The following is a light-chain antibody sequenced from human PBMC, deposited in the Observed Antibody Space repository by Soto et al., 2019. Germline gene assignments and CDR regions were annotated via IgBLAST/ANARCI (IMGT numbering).Light chain of an antibody. Sequence: QAVVTQEPSLTVSPGGTVTLTCDSSTGAVTSGHYPYWFQQKPGQAPRALIVVTRHRHPWTPVRFSGTLLGGKAALTLSGAQPDDVADYYCLLCYSGGRPVFGGGTKLTVL. J-gene: IGLJ3*02. CDR3: LLCYSGGRPV. V-gene: IGLV7-46*01. CDR2: VTR. CDR1: TGAVTSGHY.